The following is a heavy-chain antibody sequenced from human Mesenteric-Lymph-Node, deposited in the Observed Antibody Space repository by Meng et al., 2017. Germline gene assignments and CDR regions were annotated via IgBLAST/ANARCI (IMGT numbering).Heavy chain of an antibody. D-gene: IGHD2-15*01. Sequence: ASVKVSCKASGYTFTSYGISWVRQAPGQGLEWMGWISAYTDSAKYAQNLQGRVTMTTNTSINTIYMEVRCLRSDDTAVYYCARNFMCSGGSCLEVFDIWGQGTMVTVSS. V-gene: IGHV1-18*01. J-gene: IGHJ3*02. CDR3: ARNFMCSGGSCLEVFDI. CDR1: GYTFTSYG. CDR2: ISAYTDSA.